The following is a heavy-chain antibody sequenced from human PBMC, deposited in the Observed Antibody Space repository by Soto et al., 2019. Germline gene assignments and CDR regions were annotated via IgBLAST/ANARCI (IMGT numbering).Heavy chain of an antibody. V-gene: IGHV3-30*04. CDR3: AREDVVLAPFDY. J-gene: IGHJ4*02. CDR2: ISYDGSNK. D-gene: IGHD2-21*01. Sequence: GGSLRLSCAASGFTFSSYAMHWVRQAPGKGLEWVAVISYDGSNKYYADSVKGRFTISRDNSKNTLYLQMNSLRAEDTAVYYCAREDVVLAPFDYWGQGTLVTVSS. CDR1: GFTFSSYA.